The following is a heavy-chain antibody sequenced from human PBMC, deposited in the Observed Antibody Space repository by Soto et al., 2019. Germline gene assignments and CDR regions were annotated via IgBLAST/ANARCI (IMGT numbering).Heavy chain of an antibody. CDR3: ARRLGAVAGYYYYYGMDV. D-gene: IGHD6-19*01. Sequence: GESLKISCAASGFTFSSYGMHWVRQAPGKGLEWVAVIWYDGSNKYYADSVKGRFTISRDNSKNTLYLQMNSLRAEDTAVYYCARRLGAVAGYYYYYGMDVWGQGTTVTVSS. CDR2: IWYDGSNK. CDR1: GFTFSSYG. V-gene: IGHV3-33*01. J-gene: IGHJ6*02.